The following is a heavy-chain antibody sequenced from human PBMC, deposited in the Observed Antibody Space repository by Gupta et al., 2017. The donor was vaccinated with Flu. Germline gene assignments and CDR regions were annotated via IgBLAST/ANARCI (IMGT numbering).Heavy chain of an antibody. D-gene: IGHD2-2*01. CDR3: AREGDDIVVVPAAIHYYYYMDV. J-gene: IGHJ6*03. V-gene: IGHV3-11*01. CDR2: ISSSGSTI. Sequence: RQAPGKGLEWVSYISSSGSTIYYADSVKGRFTISRDNAKNSLYLQMNSLRAEDTAVYYCAREGDDIVVVPAAIHYYYYMDVWGKGTTVTVSS.